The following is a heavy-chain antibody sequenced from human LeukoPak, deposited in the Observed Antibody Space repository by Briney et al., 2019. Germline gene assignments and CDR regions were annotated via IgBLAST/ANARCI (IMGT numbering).Heavy chain of an antibody. V-gene: IGHV3-74*01. J-gene: IGHJ4*02. Sequence: GGSLRLSCAASGFGFSRYCMHWVRQAPGTGLEWVSRIYRDGSTTDYADSVKGRFSISRDNSKNTLYLDMNSLRAADTAVYYCARERDDYDDPGRLGYWGQGTLVTVAS. CDR3: ARERDDYDDPGRLGY. CDR2: IYRDGSTT. CDR1: GFGFSRYC. D-gene: IGHD4-17*01.